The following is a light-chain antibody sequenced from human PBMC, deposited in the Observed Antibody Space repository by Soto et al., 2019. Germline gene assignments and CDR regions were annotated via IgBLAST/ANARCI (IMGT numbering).Light chain of an antibody. CDR1: SSNIGSNY. V-gene: IGLV1-47*01. CDR3: AAWDDRLSGVV. Sequence: QSVLTQPPSASGTPGQRVTISCSGSSSNIGSNYVYWYQQLPGTAPNLLIYRNNQRPSGAPDRFSCSQSGTSASVATSGLRSDDEDDYYCAAWDDRLSGVVFGGGTKLTVL. J-gene: IGLJ2*01. CDR2: RNN.